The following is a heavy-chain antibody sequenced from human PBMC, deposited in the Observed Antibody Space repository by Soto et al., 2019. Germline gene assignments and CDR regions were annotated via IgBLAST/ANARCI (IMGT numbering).Heavy chain of an antibody. CDR3: AKNRGPGVVVPQAGGNNYYGMDV. CDR1: GFTFSSYG. J-gene: IGHJ6*02. V-gene: IGHV3-30*18. CDR2: ISYDGSNK. D-gene: IGHD2-2*01. Sequence: GGSLRLSCAASGFTFSSYGMHWVRQAPGKGLEWVAVISYDGSNKYYADSVKGRFTISRDNSKNMLYLQMNSLRAEDTAVYYCAKNRGPGVVVPQAGGNNYYGMDVWGQGTTVTVSS.